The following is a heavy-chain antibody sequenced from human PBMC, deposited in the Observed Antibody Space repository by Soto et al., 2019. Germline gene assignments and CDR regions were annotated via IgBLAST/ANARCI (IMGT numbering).Heavy chain of an antibody. J-gene: IGHJ4*02. Sequence: LVQSGAEVKKPGASVKVSCKASGFTFTTYGISWLRQAPGQGHEWMGWISLQNGDTKFAQKFQGRVTMTTDSSTNTAHMELRNLRSDDTAVYYCARDERYCTGGSCYSEFYFHFWGQGTLVTVSA. V-gene: IGHV1-18*04. CDR1: GFTFTTYG. CDR2: ISLQNGDT. D-gene: IGHD2-15*01. CDR3: ARDERYCTGGSCYSEFYFHF.